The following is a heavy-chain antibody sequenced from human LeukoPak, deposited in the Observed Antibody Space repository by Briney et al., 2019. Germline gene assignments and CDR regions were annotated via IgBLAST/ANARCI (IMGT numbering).Heavy chain of an antibody. Sequence: SQTLSLTCAISGDSVSSNSAAWNWIRQSPSRGLEWLGRTYYRSKWWYNDYAVSVKSRITINPDTSKNQFSLQLNSVTPEDTAVYYCAGDVGSGWSNYFDYWGQGTLVTVSS. D-gene: IGHD6-19*01. V-gene: IGHV6-1*01. CDR2: TYYRSKWWYN. CDR1: GDSVSSNSAA. J-gene: IGHJ4*02. CDR3: AGDVGSGWSNYFDY.